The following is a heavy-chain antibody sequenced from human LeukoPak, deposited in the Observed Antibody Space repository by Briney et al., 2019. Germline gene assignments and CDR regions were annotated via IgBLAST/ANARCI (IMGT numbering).Heavy chain of an antibody. CDR1: GFTFSSYS. J-gene: IGHJ6*02. CDR2: ISSSSTI. CDR3: AKDRSHSSWISRYYYYALDV. V-gene: IGHV3-48*01. Sequence: GGSLRLSCAASGFTFSSYSMNWVRQAPRKGLEWVSYISSSSTIYYADSVKGRFTISRDNAKNSLYLQMNSLRAEDTALYYCAKDRSHSSWISRYYYYALDVWGQGTTVTVSS. D-gene: IGHD6-19*01.